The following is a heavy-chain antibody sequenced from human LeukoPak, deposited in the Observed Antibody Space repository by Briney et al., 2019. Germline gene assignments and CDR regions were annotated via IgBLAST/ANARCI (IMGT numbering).Heavy chain of an antibody. V-gene: IGHV4-34*01. CDR2: INHSGST. J-gene: IGHJ6*02. CDR3: ASGLVESYYYGMDV. D-gene: IGHD2-21*01. Sequence: SETLSLTCAVYGGSFSGYYWSWIRQPPGKGLEWIREINHSGSTNYNPSLKSRVTISVDTSKNQFSLKLSSVTAADTAVYYCASGLVESYYYGMDVWGQGTTVTVSS. CDR1: GGSFSGYY.